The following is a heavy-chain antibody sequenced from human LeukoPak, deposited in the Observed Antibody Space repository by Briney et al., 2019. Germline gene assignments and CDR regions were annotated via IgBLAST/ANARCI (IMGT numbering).Heavy chain of an antibody. CDR2: ISSSGSTI. D-gene: IGHD3-22*01. CDR1: GFTFSSYE. V-gene: IGHV3-48*03. Sequence: GGSLRLSCAASGFTFSSYEMNWVRQAPGKGLEWVSYISSSGSTIYADSVKGRFTISRDNAKNSLYLQMNSLRAEDTAVYYCAKDNRWGRGYYSLDYWGQGTLVTVSS. J-gene: IGHJ4*02. CDR3: AKDNRWGRGYYSLDY.